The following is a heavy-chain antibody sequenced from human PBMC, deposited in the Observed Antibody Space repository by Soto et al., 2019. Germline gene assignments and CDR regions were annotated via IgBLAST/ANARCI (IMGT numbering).Heavy chain of an antibody. J-gene: IGHJ4*02. D-gene: IGHD6-13*01. Sequence: LSLTCTVAGVSMRNYFWTWIRQPPFNGLEWIGYIHYSGTTSFFPSYNPSLRSRVTISEDTSKNQFSLKLLSVTTADTAVYFCAAGEASSRNLAPYYLDFWGQGTLVTVSS. V-gene: IGHV4-59*01. CDR2: IHYSGTT. CDR3: AAGEASSRNLAPYYLDF. CDR1: GVSMRNYF.